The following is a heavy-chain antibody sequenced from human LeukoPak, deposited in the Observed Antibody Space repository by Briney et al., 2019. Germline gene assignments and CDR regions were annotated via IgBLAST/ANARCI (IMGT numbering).Heavy chain of an antibody. Sequence: PGGSLRLSCAASGFTFSSYAMKWVRLAPGKGLQWVSAISGSGGGTFYTDSVKGRFTISRDNSKNTVYLQMNSLRAEDTAVYYCAKVGLSDYWGQGTLVTVSS. V-gene: IGHV3-23*01. CDR2: ISGSGGGT. CDR3: AKVGLSDY. CDR1: GFTFSSYA. J-gene: IGHJ4*02.